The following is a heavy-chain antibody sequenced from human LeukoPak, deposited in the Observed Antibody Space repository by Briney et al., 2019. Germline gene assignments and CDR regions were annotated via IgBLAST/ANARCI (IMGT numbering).Heavy chain of an antibody. Sequence: PSQTLSLTCTVSGGSISSGSYYWRWIRQPAGKGLEWIGRIYTSGSTNYNPSLKSRVTISVDTSKNQFSLKLSSVTAADTAVYYCAREYYDSSGYYSSWFDPWGQGTLVTVSS. V-gene: IGHV4-61*02. D-gene: IGHD3-22*01. CDR3: AREYYDSSGYYSSWFDP. CDR2: IYTSGST. J-gene: IGHJ5*02. CDR1: GGSISSGSYY.